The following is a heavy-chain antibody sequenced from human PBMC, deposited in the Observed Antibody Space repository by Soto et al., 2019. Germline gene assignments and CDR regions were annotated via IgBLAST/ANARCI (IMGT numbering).Heavy chain of an antibody. CDR2: IYHSGST. CDR3: ARVTGYGDKINWFDP. D-gene: IGHD4-17*01. J-gene: IGHJ5*02. Sequence: SETLSLTCAVSGGSISSGGYSWSWIRQPPGKGLEWIGYIYHSGSTYYNPSLKSRVTISVDRSKNQFSLKLSSVTAADTAVYYCARVTGYGDKINWFDPWGQGTLVTVSS. CDR1: GGSISSGGYS. V-gene: IGHV4-30-2*01.